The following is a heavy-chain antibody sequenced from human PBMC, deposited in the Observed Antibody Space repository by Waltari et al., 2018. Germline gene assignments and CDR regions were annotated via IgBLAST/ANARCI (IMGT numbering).Heavy chain of an antibody. Sequence: QLQLQESGPGLVKPSETLSLTCTVSGGSISSSSYYWGWIRQPPGKGLEWIVSIYYSGSTYYNPSLKSRVTISVDTSKNQFSLKLSSVTAADTAVYYCARRSVVVPAAILTYYYYMDVWGKGTTVTVSS. CDR1: GGSISSSSYY. V-gene: IGHV4-39*01. J-gene: IGHJ6*03. CDR3: ARRSVVVPAAILTYYYYMDV. D-gene: IGHD2-2*01. CDR2: IYYSGST.